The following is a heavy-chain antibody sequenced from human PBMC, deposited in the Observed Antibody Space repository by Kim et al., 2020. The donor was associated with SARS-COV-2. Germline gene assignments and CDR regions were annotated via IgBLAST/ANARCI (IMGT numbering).Heavy chain of an antibody. Sequence: SETLSLTCTVSGDSISSSTYYWGWIRQPPGKGLEWVGSIYYTGTTYYNPSLKSRVTISADTSNNQFSLKLSSVTAADTALYYCARLGRHGGRPMDSWG. V-gene: IGHV4-39*01. CDR2: IYYTGTT. J-gene: IGHJ5*01. D-gene: IGHD3-10*01. CDR1: GDSISSSTYY. CDR3: ARLGRHGGRPMDS.